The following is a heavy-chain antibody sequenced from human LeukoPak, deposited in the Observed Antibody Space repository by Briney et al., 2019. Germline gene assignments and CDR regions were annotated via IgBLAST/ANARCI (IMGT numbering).Heavy chain of an antibody. J-gene: IGHJ4*02. CDR3: ARDQEGFDY. CDR1: GYTFTSNY. V-gene: IGHV1-46*01. CDR2: IYPRDGST. Sequence: ASVKVSCKASGYTFTSNYIHWVRQAPGQGLEWMGMIYPRDGSTSYAQKLQGRVTVTRDTSTSTVHMELSGLRSEDTAVYYCARDQEGFDYWGQGTLVTVSS.